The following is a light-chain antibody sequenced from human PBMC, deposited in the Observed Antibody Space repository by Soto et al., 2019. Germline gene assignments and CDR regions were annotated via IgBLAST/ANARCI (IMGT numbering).Light chain of an antibody. V-gene: IGKV1D-12*01. CDR2: AAF. CDR3: QQANSFPLT. CDR1: QAISNW. J-gene: IGKJ1*01. Sequence: DIQMTQSPSSVSASVGDRVTITCRASQAISNWLAWYQQKPGKAPKLLIYAAFNLQTGVPSRFSGSGSGTDFTLTFSSLQPEDFATYYCQQANSFPLTFGQGTKVEIK.